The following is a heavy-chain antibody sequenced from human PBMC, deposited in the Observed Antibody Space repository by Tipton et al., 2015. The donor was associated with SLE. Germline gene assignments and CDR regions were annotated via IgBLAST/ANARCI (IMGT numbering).Heavy chain of an antibody. J-gene: IGHJ4*02. D-gene: IGHD1-26*01. CDR2: IRDDGSNK. CDR3: ARQVGATTDFDY. Sequence: SLRLSCAASGFTFSSYGMHWVRQAPGKGLEWVAFIRDDGSNKYYADSVKGRFTISRDNSKNTLYLQMNSLRAEDTAVYYCARQVGATTDFDYWGQGTLVTVSS. V-gene: IGHV3-30*02. CDR1: GFTFSSYG.